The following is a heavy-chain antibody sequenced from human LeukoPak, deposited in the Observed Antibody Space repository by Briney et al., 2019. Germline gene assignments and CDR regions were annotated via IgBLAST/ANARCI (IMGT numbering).Heavy chain of an antibody. CDR3: AKAKSVTTYLGYFDY. Sequence: GGSLRLSCAASGFTFSSYGMHWVRQAPGKGLEWVAVISYDGSSKYYADSVKGRFTISRDNSKNTLYLQMNSLRAEDTAVYYCAKAKSVTTYLGYFDYWGQGTLVTVSS. CDR2: ISYDGSSK. J-gene: IGHJ4*02. V-gene: IGHV3-30*18. CDR1: GFTFSSYG. D-gene: IGHD4-17*01.